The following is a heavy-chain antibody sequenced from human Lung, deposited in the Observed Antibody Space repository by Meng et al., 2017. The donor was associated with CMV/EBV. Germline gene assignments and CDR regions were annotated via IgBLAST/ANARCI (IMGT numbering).Heavy chain of an antibody. CDR2: ISSSGSTI. CDR1: GFTFSDYY. Sequence: SXKISXAASGFTFSDYYMSWIRQAPGKGLEWVSYISSSGSTIYYADSVKGRFTISRDNAKNSLYLQMNSLRAEDTAVYYCAREVAYDFWSGYNWFDPWGQRALVTVSS. V-gene: IGHV3-11*01. D-gene: IGHD3-3*01. CDR3: AREVAYDFWSGYNWFDP. J-gene: IGHJ5*02.